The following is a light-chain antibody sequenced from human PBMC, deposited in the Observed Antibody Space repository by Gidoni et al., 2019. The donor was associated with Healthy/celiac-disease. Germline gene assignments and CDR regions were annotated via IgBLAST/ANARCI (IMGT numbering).Light chain of an antibody. CDR1: QSVSSY. Sequence: EIVLTQSPATLSLSPGERATLSCRASQSVSSYLAWYQQKPGQAPRLLIYDASNRATGIPARFSGSESGTDFTLTISSLEPEEFAVYYCQQRSNWTLYTFGQGTKLEIK. J-gene: IGKJ2*01. CDR3: QQRSNWTLYT. CDR2: DAS. V-gene: IGKV3-11*01.